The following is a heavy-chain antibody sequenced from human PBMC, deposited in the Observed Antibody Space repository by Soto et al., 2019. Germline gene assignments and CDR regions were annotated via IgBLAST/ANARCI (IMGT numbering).Heavy chain of an antibody. Sequence: PSETLSLTCTVSGGSISSYYWSWIRQPPGKGLEWIGYIYYSGSTNYNPSLKSRVTISVDTSKNQFSLKLSSVTAADTAVHYCARMGVYGSGSYYYYYYGMDVWGQGTTVTVS. CDR3: ARMGVYGSGSYYYYYYGMDV. CDR2: IYYSGST. D-gene: IGHD3-10*01. J-gene: IGHJ6*02. CDR1: GGSISSYY. V-gene: IGHV4-59*01.